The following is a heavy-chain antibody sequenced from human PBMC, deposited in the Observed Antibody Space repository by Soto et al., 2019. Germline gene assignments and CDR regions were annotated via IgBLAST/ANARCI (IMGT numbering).Heavy chain of an antibody. CDR3: AREGAIAAAGRGDY. CDR2: ISAYNGNT. J-gene: IGHJ4*02. Sequence: ASVKVSCKASGDTFTSYGISWVRQAPGQGLEWMGWISAYNGNTNYAQKLQGTVTMTTDTSTSTAYMELRSLRSDDTAVYYCAREGAIAAAGRGDYWGQGTLVTVSS. V-gene: IGHV1-18*01. D-gene: IGHD6-13*01. CDR1: GDTFTSYG.